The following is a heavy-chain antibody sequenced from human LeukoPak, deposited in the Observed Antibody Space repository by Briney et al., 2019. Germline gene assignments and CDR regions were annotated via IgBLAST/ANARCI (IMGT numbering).Heavy chain of an antibody. Sequence: GESLKISCKVSGYRFRSYWTGWVRQMSGKGLEWLGMIYPEDSDIRYSPSFQGLVTMSVDKSTNTAYLQWNSLKASDTAIFYCARYSSTRHYFFDFWGQGSLVTVSS. CDR3: ARYSSTRHYFFDF. CDR2: IYPEDSDI. CDR1: GYRFRSYW. D-gene: IGHD2-2*01. V-gene: IGHV5-51*01. J-gene: IGHJ4*02.